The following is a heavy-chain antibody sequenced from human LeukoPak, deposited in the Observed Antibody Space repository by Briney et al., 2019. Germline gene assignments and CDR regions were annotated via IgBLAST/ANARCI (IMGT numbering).Heavy chain of an antibody. CDR2: IYYSGST. Sequence: SETLSLTCTVSGGSISSGGYYWSWIRQHPGKGLEWIGYIYYSGSTYYNPSLKSRVTISVDTSKNQFSLKLSSVTAADTAVYYRAREAAVTKVYYFDYWGQGTLVTVSS. CDR1: GGSISSGGYY. J-gene: IGHJ4*02. CDR3: AREAAVTKVYYFDY. D-gene: IGHD5-18*01. V-gene: IGHV4-31*03.